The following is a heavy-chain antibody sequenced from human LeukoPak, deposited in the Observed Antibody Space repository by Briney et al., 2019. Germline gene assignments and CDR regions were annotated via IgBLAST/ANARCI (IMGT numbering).Heavy chain of an antibody. CDR2: ISASGGST. CDR1: GFTFSSYA. CDR3: AKDGFRWGYFDL. J-gene: IGHJ2*01. Sequence: GGSLRLSCAASGFTFSSYAMTWVRQAPGKGLEWVSDISASGGSTYYADSVKGRFTISRDNSKNTLYLQMNTLRAEDTAVYYCAKDGFRWGYFDLWGRGTLVTVSS. D-gene: IGHD4-23*01. V-gene: IGHV3-23*01.